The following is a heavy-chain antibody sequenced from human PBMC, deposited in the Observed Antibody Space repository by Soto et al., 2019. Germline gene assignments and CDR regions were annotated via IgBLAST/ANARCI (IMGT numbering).Heavy chain of an antibody. Sequence: PSETLSLTCTVSGGSMRNYFWTWIRQPPGKGLEWIGYIHYSGTTSFFPSYNPSLRSRVTISEDTSKNQFSLRLSSVTAADTAVYYCARGSCRSSSCYGFDYWGQGTLVTVSS. CDR1: GGSMRNYF. V-gene: IGHV4-59*12. CDR3: ARGSCRSSSCYGFDY. CDR2: IHYSGTT. J-gene: IGHJ4*02. D-gene: IGHD2-2*01.